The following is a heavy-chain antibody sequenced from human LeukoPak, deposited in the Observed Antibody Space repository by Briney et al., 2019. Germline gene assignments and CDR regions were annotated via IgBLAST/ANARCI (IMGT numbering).Heavy chain of an antibody. CDR1: GYRFTDYY. J-gene: IGHJ6*03. D-gene: IGHD2-15*01. CDR2: INANSGGT. CDR3: ARGHCSGGSCFPSYYYYYMDV. V-gene: IGHV1-2*02. Sequence: ASVKVSCKASGYRFTDYYMHWVRQAPGQGLEWMGWINANSGGTNYAQKFQGRVTMTRDTSIRTVYMELSSLRSEDTAVYYCARGHCSGGSCFPSYYYYYMDVWGKGTTVTVSS.